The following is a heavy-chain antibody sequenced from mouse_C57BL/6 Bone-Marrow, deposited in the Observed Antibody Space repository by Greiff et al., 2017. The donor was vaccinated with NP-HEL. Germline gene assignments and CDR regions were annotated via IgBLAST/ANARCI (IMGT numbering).Heavy chain of an antibody. J-gene: IGHJ4*01. D-gene: IGHD1-1*01. CDR1: GFTFSDAW. V-gene: IGHV6-6*01. Sequence: EVKLMESGGGLVQPGGSMKLSCAASGFTFSDAWMDWVRQSPEKGLEWVAEIRNKANNHATYYAESVKGRFTISRDDSKSSVYLQMNSLRAEDTGIYYCTRDYYGSRKRPYYAMDYWGQGTSVTVSS. CDR2: IRNKANNHAT. CDR3: TRDYYGSRKRPYYAMDY.